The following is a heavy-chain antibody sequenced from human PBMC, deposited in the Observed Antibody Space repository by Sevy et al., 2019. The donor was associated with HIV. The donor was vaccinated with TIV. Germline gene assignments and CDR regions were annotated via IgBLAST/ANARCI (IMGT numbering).Heavy chain of an antibody. CDR3: AREYGDPAHYYYYYGMDD. J-gene: IGHJ6*02. Sequence: ASVKVSCKASGYTFTGYYMHWVRQAPGQGLEWMGRINPNSGGTNYAQKFQGRVTMTRDTSISTAYMELSRLRSDDTAVYYCAREYGDPAHYYYYYGMDDWGQRTTVTVSS. V-gene: IGHV1-2*06. CDR2: INPNSGGT. CDR1: GYTFTGYY. D-gene: IGHD4-17*01.